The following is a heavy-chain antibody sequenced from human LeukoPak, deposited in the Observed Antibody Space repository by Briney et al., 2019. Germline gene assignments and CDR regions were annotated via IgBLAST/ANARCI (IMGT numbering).Heavy chain of an antibody. CDR3: ARVSSRTGSGSDY. CDR1: GGSISSSSYY. J-gene: IGHJ4*02. D-gene: IGHD3/OR15-3a*01. V-gene: IGHV4-39*01. Sequence: SETLSLTCTVSGGSISSSSYYWGWIRQPPGKGLEWIGSIYYSGSTYYNPSLKSRVTISVDTSKNQFSLKLSSVTAADTAVYYCARVSSRTGSGSDYWGQGTLVTVSS. CDR2: IYYSGST.